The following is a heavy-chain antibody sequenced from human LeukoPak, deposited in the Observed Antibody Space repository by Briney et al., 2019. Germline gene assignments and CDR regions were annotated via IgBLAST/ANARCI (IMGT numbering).Heavy chain of an antibody. CDR3: ARERINSYGSPFGY. J-gene: IGHJ4*02. CDR1: GFTVSTNY. D-gene: IGHD5-18*01. V-gene: IGHV3-53*01. Sequence: TGGSLRLSCAASGFTVSTNYMSRVRQAPGKGLEWVSVIYSSGSTYYADSVKGRFTISRDNSKNTLYLQMNSLRAEDTAVYYCARERINSYGSPFGYWGQGTLVTVSS. CDR2: IYSSGST.